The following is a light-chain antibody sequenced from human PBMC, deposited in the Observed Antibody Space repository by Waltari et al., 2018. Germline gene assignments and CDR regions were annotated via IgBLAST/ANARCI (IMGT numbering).Light chain of an antibody. CDR1: QSLLHGNGYTY. J-gene: IGKJ3*01. V-gene: IGKV2-28*01. CDR3: MQALQTPLFT. CDR2: LVS. Sequence: DIVITQSPLSLPVIPGEPASISCRSSQSLLHGNGYTYCDSYLHKPGQSPQLLIYLVSNRASGVPDRFSGTGSGTDFTLNISRVEAEDIGVYYCMQALQTPLFTFGPGTKLDIK.